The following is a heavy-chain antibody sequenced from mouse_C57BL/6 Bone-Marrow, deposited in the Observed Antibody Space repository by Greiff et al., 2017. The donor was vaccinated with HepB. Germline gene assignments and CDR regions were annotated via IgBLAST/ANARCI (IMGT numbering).Heavy chain of an antibody. J-gene: IGHJ1*03. D-gene: IGHD1-1*01. CDR1: GYTFTSYW. CDR2: IYPGSGST. Sequence: QVQLQQPGAELVKPGASVKMSCKASGYTFTSYWITWVKQRPGQGLEWIGDIYPGSGSTNYNEKFKSKAPLTVDTSSSTAYMQLSSLTSEDSAVYYCAREGATVVAHWYFDVWGTGTTGTVSS. CDR3: AREGATVVAHWYFDV. V-gene: IGHV1-55*01.